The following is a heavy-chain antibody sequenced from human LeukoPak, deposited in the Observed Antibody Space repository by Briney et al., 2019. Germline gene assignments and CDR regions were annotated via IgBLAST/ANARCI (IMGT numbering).Heavy chain of an antibody. J-gene: IGHJ4*02. CDR1: GFTFDDYA. CDR2: ISWNSGSI. CDR3: AKGGSGSYLLHY. V-gene: IGHV3-9*01. Sequence: GRSLRLSCAASGFTFDDYAMHWVRQAPGRDLEWVSGISWNSGSIGYADSVKGRFTISRDNAKNSLYLQMNSLRAEDTALYYCAKGGSGSYLLHYWGQGTLVTVSS. D-gene: IGHD1-26*01.